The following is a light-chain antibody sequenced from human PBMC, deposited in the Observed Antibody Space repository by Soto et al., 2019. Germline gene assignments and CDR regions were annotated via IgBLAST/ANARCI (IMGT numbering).Light chain of an antibody. CDR3: QTLGTGTWV. CDR1: SGHSSYA. J-gene: IGLJ3*02. Sequence: QSVLTQSPSASASPGATVTLTCTLSSGHSSYAIAWHQQQPENGPRYLMQLNSDGSHSQGDGNPDRFSGSSSGAARYLTTSRHQYEDEADYCCQTLGTGTWVFGGGTKLTVL. CDR2: LNSDGSH. V-gene: IGLV4-69*01.